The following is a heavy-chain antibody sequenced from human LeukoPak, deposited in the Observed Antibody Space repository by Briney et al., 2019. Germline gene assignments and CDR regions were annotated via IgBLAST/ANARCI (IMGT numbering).Heavy chain of an antibody. J-gene: IGHJ4*02. V-gene: IGHV1-69*05. Sequence: SVKVSCKASGGTFSSYAISWVRQAPGQGLEWMGRIIPIFGTANYAQKFQGRVTITTDESTSTAYMELSSLRSEDTAVYYCAREAVYDSSGYYQRDDYWGQGTLVTVSS. D-gene: IGHD3-22*01. CDR3: AREAVYDSSGYYQRDDY. CDR1: GGTFSSYA. CDR2: IIPIFGTA.